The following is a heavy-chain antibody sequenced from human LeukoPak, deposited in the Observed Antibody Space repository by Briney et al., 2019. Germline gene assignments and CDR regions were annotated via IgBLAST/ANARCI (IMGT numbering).Heavy chain of an antibody. CDR3: AKDRRYFDWPRGGHFDY. D-gene: IGHD3-9*01. Sequence: GRSLRLSCAASGFTFSSYGMHWVRQAPGKGLEWVAVISYDGSNKYYADSVKGRFTISRDNSKNTLYLQMNSLRAEDTAVYYCAKDRRYFDWPRGGHFDYWGQGTLVTVSS. CDR2: ISYDGSNK. CDR1: GFTFSSYG. J-gene: IGHJ4*02. V-gene: IGHV3-30*18.